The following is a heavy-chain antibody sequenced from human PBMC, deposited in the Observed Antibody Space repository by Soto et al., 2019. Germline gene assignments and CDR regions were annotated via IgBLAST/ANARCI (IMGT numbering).Heavy chain of an antibody. D-gene: IGHD2-8*01. CDR1: GFTFHDYT. V-gene: IGHV3-49*04. CDR3: TAGKLYPSLDFDY. Sequence: RLSCTASGFTFHDYTLSWVRQAPGKGLEWVGFIRSKAYGGTTEYAASVKGRFTISRDDSKSIAYLQMNSLKTEDTAVYYCTAGKLYPSLDFDYWGQGTLVTVSS. CDR2: IRSKAYGGTT. J-gene: IGHJ4*02.